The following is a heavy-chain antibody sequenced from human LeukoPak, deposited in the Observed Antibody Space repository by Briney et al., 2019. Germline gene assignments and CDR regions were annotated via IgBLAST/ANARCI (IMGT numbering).Heavy chain of an antibody. Sequence: ASVKVSCKASGFTFTSYAMNWVRQAPGQGLEWMGWINTNTGNPTYAQGFTGRFVFSLDTSVSTAYLQISSLKAEDTAVYYCARDLSPPRYYDSSGSPFDYWGQGTLVTVSS. CDR2: INTNTGNP. J-gene: IGHJ4*02. D-gene: IGHD3-22*01. V-gene: IGHV7-4-1*02. CDR1: GFTFTSYA. CDR3: ARDLSPPRYYDSSGSPFDY.